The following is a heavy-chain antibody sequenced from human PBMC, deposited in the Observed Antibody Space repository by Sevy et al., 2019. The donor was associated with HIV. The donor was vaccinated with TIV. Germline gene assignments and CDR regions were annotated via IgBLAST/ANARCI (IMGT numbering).Heavy chain of an antibody. Sequence: ASVKVSCKASGYTFTGYYMHWVRQAPGQGLGWMGWINPNSGGTNYAQKFQGRVTMTRDTSISTAYMELGRLRSDDTAVYYCARDSSWYYFDYWGQGTLVTVSS. CDR3: ARDSSWYYFDY. CDR2: INPNSGGT. J-gene: IGHJ4*02. CDR1: GYTFTGYY. D-gene: IGHD6-13*01. V-gene: IGHV1-2*02.